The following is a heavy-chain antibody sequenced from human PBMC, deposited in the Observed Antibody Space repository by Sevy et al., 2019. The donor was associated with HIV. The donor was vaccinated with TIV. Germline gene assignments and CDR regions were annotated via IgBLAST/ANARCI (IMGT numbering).Heavy chain of an antibody. CDR2: IYYSGST. J-gene: IGHJ4*02. D-gene: IGHD3-10*01. CDR3: ARAPMGYYGSGSYLDY. CDR1: GGSISSYY. V-gene: IGHV4-59*01. Sequence: SDTLSLTCTVSGGSISSYYWSWIRQPPGKGLEWIGYIYYSGSTNYNPSLKSRVTISVDTSKNQFSLKLSSVTAADTAVYYCARAPMGYYGSGSYLDYWGQGTLVTVSS.